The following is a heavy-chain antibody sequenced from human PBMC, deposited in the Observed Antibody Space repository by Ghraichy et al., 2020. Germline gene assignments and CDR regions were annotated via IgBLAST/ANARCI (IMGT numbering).Heavy chain of an antibody. V-gene: IGHV3-7*01. J-gene: IGHJ4*02. CDR2: IKKEGSEK. CDR1: GFIFSGYW. CDR3: ARDLGSGWYFDY. Sequence: GGSLRLSCAASGFIFSGYWMSWVRQAPGKGTEWVANIKKEGSEKYYVDSVKGRFTISRDKAKNSLYLQMNRLRAEDTAVYYCARDLGSGWYFDYWGQGTLVTVSS. D-gene: IGHD6-19*01.